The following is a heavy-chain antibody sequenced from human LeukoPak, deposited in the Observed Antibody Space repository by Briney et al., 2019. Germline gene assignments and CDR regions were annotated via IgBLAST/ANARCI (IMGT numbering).Heavy chain of an antibody. V-gene: IGHV3-23*01. CDR1: GFTFSSYA. Sequence: GGSLRLSCAASGFTFSSYAMSWVRQAPGKGLEWVSTISGSGGTYYSDSLKGPFTISRDTSKNTPSLQINTLRADPTAVYYCANRRPYSFAQWGQGTLVTASS. CDR2: ISGSGGT. CDR3: ANRRPYSFAQ. J-gene: IGHJ4*02.